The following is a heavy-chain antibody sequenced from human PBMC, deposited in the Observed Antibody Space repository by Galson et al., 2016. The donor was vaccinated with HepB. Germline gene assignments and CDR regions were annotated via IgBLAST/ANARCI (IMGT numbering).Heavy chain of an antibody. J-gene: IGHJ6*04. CDR3: ARNEPSAFYNFWSGNTWGYGMEV. V-gene: IGHV3-21*01. CDR1: GFTFRSYS. CDR2: ISSTSSYI. Sequence: SLRLSCAASGFTFRSYSMTWVRQAPGKGLEWVSFISSTSSYIYYADSVKGRFTISRDNAKNSLYLQMNSLRAEDTAVYYCARNEPSAFYNFWSGNTWGYGMEVWGKGTTVTVSS. D-gene: IGHD3-3*01.